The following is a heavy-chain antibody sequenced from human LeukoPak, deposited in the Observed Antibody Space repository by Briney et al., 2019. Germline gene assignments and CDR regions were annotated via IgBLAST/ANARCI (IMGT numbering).Heavy chain of an antibody. Sequence: GGSLRLSCAASGFTFTTYWMHWVRQAPGKGLVWVSHINSDGSITSYADSVKGRFTISRDNAKNTLYLQMNGLRAVDTAVYYCARDAVDTANAVWGQGTTVTVSS. CDR2: INSDGSIT. CDR1: GFTFTTYW. V-gene: IGHV3-74*01. J-gene: IGHJ6*02. CDR3: ARDAVDTANAV. D-gene: IGHD5-18*01.